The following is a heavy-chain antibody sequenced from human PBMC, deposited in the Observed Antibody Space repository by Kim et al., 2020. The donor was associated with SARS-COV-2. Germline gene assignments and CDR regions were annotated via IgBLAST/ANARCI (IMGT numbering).Heavy chain of an antibody. D-gene: IGHD5-12*01. J-gene: IGHJ4*02. CDR1: GGSISSSSYY. CDR3: ARDRGYEIY. V-gene: IGHV4-39*01. CDR2: IYYSGST. Sequence: SETLSLTCTVSGGSISSSSYYWGWIRQPPGKGLEWIGSIYYSGSTYYNPSLKSRVTISVDTSKNQFSLKLSSVTAADTAVYYCARDRGYEIYWGQGTLVTVSS.